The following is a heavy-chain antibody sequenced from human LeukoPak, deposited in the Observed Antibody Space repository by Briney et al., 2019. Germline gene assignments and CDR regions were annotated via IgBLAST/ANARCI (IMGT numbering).Heavy chain of an antibody. V-gene: IGHV3-64D*06. Sequence: GGSLRLSCSASGFTFKNYALHWVRQAPGKGLEYVSGINVDGASTYYADSVRGRFTISRDNSKNTLYLQMNSLRAEDTAVYYCVGDRYYYDSSGSATSPYWGQGTLVTVSS. CDR2: INVDGAST. J-gene: IGHJ4*02. CDR3: VGDRYYYDSSGSATSPY. D-gene: IGHD3-22*01. CDR1: GFTFKNYA.